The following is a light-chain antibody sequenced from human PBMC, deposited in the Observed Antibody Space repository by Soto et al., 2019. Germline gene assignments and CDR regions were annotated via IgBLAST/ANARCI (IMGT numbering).Light chain of an antibody. Sequence: EIVLTQSPGTLSLSPGETATLSCRASQSVSSSYLAWYQQKPGQPPRLLIYGSFSRATGIPDRLSASGSGADFPLAISRLEPEEFAVYYCQQYGGSPAFTFGPGTKVYLK. CDR2: GSF. V-gene: IGKV3-20*01. CDR3: QQYGGSPAFT. CDR1: QSVSSSY. J-gene: IGKJ3*01.